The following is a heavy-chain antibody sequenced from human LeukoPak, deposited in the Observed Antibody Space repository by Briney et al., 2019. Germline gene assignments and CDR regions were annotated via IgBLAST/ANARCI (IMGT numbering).Heavy chain of an antibody. D-gene: IGHD4-23*01. V-gene: IGHV4-30-2*01. CDR2: INHSGST. CDR3: ARGRAKGLRWLGGWDY. Sequence: PSQTLSLTCTVSGGSISSGGYYWSWIRQPPGKGLEWIGEINHSGSTNYNPSLKSRVTISVDTSKNQFSLKLSSVTAADTAVYYCARGRAKGLRWLGGWDYWGQGTLVTVSS. CDR1: GGSISSGGYY. J-gene: IGHJ4*02.